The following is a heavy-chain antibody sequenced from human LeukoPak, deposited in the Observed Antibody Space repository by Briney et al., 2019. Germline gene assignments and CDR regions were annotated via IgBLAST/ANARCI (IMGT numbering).Heavy chain of an antibody. J-gene: IGHJ4*02. V-gene: IGHV3-7*01. D-gene: IGHD1-26*01. CDR2: IKQDGSEK. CDR3: ARDWGLHAGSYSAFDY. Sequence: GGSLRLSCAASGFTFSSYWMSWVRQAPGKGLEWVANIKQDGSEKYYVDSVKGRFTISRDNAKNSLYLQMSSLRAEDTAVYYCARDWGLHAGSYSAFDYWGQGTLVTVSS. CDR1: GFTFSSYW.